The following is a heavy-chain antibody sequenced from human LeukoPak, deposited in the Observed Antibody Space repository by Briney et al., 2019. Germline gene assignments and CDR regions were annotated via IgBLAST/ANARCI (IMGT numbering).Heavy chain of an antibody. CDR1: GGTFSRYA. Sequence: GSSVKVSCKASGGTFSRYAISWVRQAPGQGLEWMGGIIPIFGTANYAQKFQGRVTITTDESTSTAYMELSSLRSEDTAVYYCARGGVVPAATHYYMDVWGKGTTVTVSS. V-gene: IGHV1-69*05. J-gene: IGHJ6*03. CDR3: ARGGVVPAATHYYMDV. CDR2: IIPIFGTA. D-gene: IGHD2-2*01.